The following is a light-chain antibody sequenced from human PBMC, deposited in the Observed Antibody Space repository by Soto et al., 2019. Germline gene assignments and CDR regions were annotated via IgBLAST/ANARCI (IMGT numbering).Light chain of an antibody. V-gene: IGKV3-15*01. J-gene: IGKJ1*01. CDR2: GAS. Sequence: ETVMTQSPATLSVFPGDRATLSCRASQSVGSNLAWYQQKPGQAPRVLIYGASVRGTGIPARFSGSGSGTEFTLTISSLQSEDFAVYYGQQYKNWPPWTFGQGTKVEIK. CDR3: QQYKNWPPWT. CDR1: QSVGSN.